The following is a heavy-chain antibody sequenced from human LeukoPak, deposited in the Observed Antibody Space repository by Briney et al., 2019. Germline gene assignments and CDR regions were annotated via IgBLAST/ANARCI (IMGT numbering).Heavy chain of an antibody. CDR3: ASGYYYGSGSYLDY. V-gene: IGHV4-39*07. J-gene: IGHJ4*02. D-gene: IGHD3-10*01. CDR1: GGSISSSSYY. CDR2: IYYSGST. Sequence: SETLSLTCTVSGGSISSSSYYWGWIRQPPGKGLEWIGSIYYSGSTYYNPSLKSRVTISVDTSKNQFSLKLSSVTAADTAVYYCASGYYYGSGSYLDYWGQGTLVTVSS.